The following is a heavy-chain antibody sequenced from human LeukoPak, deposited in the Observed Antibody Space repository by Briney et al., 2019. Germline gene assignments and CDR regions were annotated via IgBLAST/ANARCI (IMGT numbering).Heavy chain of an antibody. CDR2: ISGGGGST. V-gene: IGHV3-23*01. J-gene: IGHJ4*02. Sequence: GGSLRLSCAASGFTFTSYSMNWVRQAPGKGLEWVSTISGGGGSTYYADSVKGRLTISRDNSKNTLYLQVNSLRAEDTAVYYCAKGGKWDVTPFDYWGQGTLVTVSS. D-gene: IGHD1-26*01. CDR1: GFTFTSYS. CDR3: AKGGKWDVTPFDY.